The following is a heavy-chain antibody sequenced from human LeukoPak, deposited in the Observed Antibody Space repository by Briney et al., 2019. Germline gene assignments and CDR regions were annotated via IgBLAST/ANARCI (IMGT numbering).Heavy chain of an antibody. CDR3: AKDLSPLYYYYGMDV. Sequence: GGSLRLSCAASGFTFSSYAMSWVRQAPGKGLEWVSGISGSGGSTYYADSVKGRFTISRDNSKNTLYLQMNSLSAEDTAAYYCAKDLSPLYYYYGMDVWGQGTTVTVSS. V-gene: IGHV3-23*01. CDR1: GFTFSSYA. CDR2: ISGSGGST. J-gene: IGHJ6*02.